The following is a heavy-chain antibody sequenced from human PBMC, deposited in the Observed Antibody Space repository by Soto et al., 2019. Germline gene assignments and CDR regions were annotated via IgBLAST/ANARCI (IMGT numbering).Heavy chain of an antibody. V-gene: IGHV1-69*13. CDR3: ATKVVPAAILSYYYYGMDV. Sequence: SVKVSCKASGSTFSSYAISWVRQAPGQGLEWMGGIIPIFGTANYAQKFQGRVTITADESTSTAYMELSGLRSEDTAVYYCATKVVPAAILSYYYYGMDVWGQGTTVTVSS. CDR2: IIPIFGTA. CDR1: GSTFSSYA. D-gene: IGHD2-2*02. J-gene: IGHJ6*02.